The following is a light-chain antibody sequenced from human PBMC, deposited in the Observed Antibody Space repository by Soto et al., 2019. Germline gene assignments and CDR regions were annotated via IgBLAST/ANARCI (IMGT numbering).Light chain of an antibody. V-gene: IGKV4-1*01. CDR2: WAS. Sequence: DIVMTQSPDSLAVSLGERATIKCKSSQSVLYSSNNKNYLAWYQQKTGQPPKLLISWASTRESGVPDRLGGSGSGTDFTLTISSLQAEDVAIYYCQQYYSSPLTFGGGTKVEIK. CDR1: QSVLYSSNNKNY. J-gene: IGKJ4*01. CDR3: QQYYSSPLT.